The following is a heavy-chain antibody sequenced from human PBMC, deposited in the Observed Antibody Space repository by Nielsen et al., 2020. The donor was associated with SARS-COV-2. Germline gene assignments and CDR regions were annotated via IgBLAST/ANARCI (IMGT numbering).Heavy chain of an antibody. V-gene: IGHV4-30-4*07. CDR2: IYYSGST. D-gene: IGHD3-3*01. Sequence: SETLSLTCTVSGGSISGGGYSWSWIRQPPGKGLEWIGYIYYSGSTYYNPSLKSRVTISVDTSKNQFSLRLSSVTAADTAVYYCASRFFLDYWGQGTLVTVSS. J-gene: IGHJ4*02. CDR1: GGSISGGGYS. CDR3: ASRFFLDY.